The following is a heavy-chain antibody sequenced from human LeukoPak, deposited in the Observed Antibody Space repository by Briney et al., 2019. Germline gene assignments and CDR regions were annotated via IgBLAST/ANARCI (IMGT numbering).Heavy chain of an antibody. V-gene: IGHV3-23*01. D-gene: IGHD2-15*01. Sequence: GGSLRLSCAASGFTFSSYAMSWVRQAPGKGLEWVSAISGSGGSTYYADSVKGRFTISRDNSKNTLYLQMNSLRAEDTAVYYCAKDRGGYCSGGSCYSNKYFDYWGQGTLDTVSS. CDR1: GFTFSSYA. J-gene: IGHJ4*02. CDR2: ISGSGGST. CDR3: AKDRGGYCSGGSCYSNKYFDY.